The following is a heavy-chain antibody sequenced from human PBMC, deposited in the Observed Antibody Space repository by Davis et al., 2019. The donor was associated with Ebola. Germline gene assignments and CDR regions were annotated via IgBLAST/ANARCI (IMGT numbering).Heavy chain of an antibody. CDR1: GFTFSSYA. V-gene: IGHV3-23*01. Sequence: GESLKISCAASGFTFSSYAMSWVRQAPGKGLEWVSAISGSGGSTYYADSVKGRFTISRDNSRDTLYLQMNSLKSEDTAVYYCARLSGTSDFDFWGHGIVVTVSA. D-gene: IGHD1-14*01. J-gene: IGHJ4*01. CDR2: ISGSGGST. CDR3: ARLSGTSDFDF.